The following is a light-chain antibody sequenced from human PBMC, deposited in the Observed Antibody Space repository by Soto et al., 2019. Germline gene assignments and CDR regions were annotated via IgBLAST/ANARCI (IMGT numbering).Light chain of an antibody. Sequence: QPALTQPASVSGSPGQSITISCTGTSSDVGGYNYVSWYQQHPGKAPKFMIYEVSNRPSGVSNRFAGSRSGNTASLTISGLQTEDEADYYCRSYTTTNTLVFGGGTKLTVL. V-gene: IGLV2-14*01. CDR3: RSYTTTNTLV. CDR1: SSDVGGYNY. CDR2: EVS. J-gene: IGLJ2*01.